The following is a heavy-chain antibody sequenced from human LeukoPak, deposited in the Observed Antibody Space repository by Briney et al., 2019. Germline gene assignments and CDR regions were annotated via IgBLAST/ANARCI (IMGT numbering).Heavy chain of an antibody. Sequence: SSETLSLTCGVSGGSISDSFEHYWCWVRQPPGKGFEWIAEVHHTGRTIYSPSSARRVAISADTSKNQASLKLTSVTAADTAVYYCARGSDYTWGGWGQGTLVTVSS. CDR2: VHHTGRT. CDR1: GGSISDSFEHY. J-gene: IGHJ4*01. CDR3: ARGSDYTWGG. D-gene: IGHD3-10*01. V-gene: IGHV4-4*02.